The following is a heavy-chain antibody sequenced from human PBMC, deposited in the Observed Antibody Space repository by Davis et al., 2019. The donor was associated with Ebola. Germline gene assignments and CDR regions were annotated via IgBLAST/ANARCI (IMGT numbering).Heavy chain of an antibody. CDR1: GYTFTDYY. D-gene: IGHD6-19*01. CDR2: INPSGGST. CDR3: ARDTSGIAVAGQ. Sequence: AASVKVSCKASGYTFTDYYMHWVRQAPGQGLEWMGIINPSGGSTSYAQKFQGRVTMTRDTSTSTVYMELSSLRSDDTAVYYCARDTSGIAVAGQWGQGTLVTVSS. J-gene: IGHJ4*02. V-gene: IGHV1-46*01.